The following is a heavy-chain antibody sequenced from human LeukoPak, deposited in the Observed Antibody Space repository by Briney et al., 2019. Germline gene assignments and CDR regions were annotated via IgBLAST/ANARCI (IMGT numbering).Heavy chain of an antibody. CDR3: ERSLQKMRTRDY. J-gene: IGHJ4*02. CDR1: EFIFGAYW. D-gene: IGHD3-16*01. Sequence: PGGSLPLSRAVSEFIFGAYWMTWVRQAPGKGLEWVAHANQDGSETYYMDSVKGRFTISRDNAKKSVFLQMNSLTAEDTALYYRERSLQKMRTRDYWGQGTLVTVSS. V-gene: IGHV3-7*01. CDR2: ANQDGSET.